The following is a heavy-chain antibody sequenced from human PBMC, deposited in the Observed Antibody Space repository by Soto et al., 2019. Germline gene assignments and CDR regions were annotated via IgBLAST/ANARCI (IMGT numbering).Heavy chain of an antibody. V-gene: IGHV5-51*01. CDR2: IYPGDSDT. CDR3: ARLGGIVDTGTWIQ. J-gene: IGHJ4*02. D-gene: IGHD1-26*01. Sequence: GASVKISCKASGYRFSTYWIGWVRQRPGKGPEWMAIIYPGDSDTRENPSFQGQVTISADKSSNTVHLQWRSLKASDTAIYYCARLGGIVDTGTWIQWGQGTPVTVSS. CDR1: GYRFSTYW.